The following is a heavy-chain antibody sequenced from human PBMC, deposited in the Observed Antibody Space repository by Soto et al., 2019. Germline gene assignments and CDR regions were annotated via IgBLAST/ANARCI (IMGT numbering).Heavy chain of an antibody. D-gene: IGHD6-19*01. CDR2: ISYDGSNK. Sequence: QVQLVESGGGVVQPGRSLRLSCAASGFTFSSYGMHWVRQAPGKGLEWVAVISYDGSNKYYADSVKGRFTISRDNSKNTLYLQMNSLRAEDTAVYYCAKVATAQFPPTVSREHSGWYGFFDHWGQGTLVTVSS. CDR1: GFTFSSYG. CDR3: AKVATAQFPPTVSREHSGWYGFFDH. V-gene: IGHV3-30*18. J-gene: IGHJ4*02.